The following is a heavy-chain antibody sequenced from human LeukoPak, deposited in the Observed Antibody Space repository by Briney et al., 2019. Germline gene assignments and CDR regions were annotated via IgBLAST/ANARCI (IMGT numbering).Heavy chain of an antibody. D-gene: IGHD3-10*01. Sequence: PSETLSLTCTVSNVSISSSFYCWGWIRQPPGKGLEWIVTISYSGSAYYNPSLKSRVVISVDTSKNQFSLKLSSVTAADTAVYYCARTLRNQFAGFDPWGQGTLVTVSS. CDR3: ARTLRNQFAGFDP. CDR1: NVSISSSFYC. J-gene: IGHJ5*02. CDR2: ISYSGSA. V-gene: IGHV4-39*07.